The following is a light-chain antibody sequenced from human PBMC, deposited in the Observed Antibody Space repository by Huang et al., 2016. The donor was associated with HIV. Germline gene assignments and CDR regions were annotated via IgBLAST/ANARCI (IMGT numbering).Light chain of an antibody. CDR3: QQRNDWPPYT. CDR2: DAS. Sequence: EVVLTQSPATLSLSPGERATLSCRASQSVTNFLAWYQQKPGQPPRLLIYDASTRATGIPPRFRGSGSGTDFTLTISSLEPEDFAVYYCQQRNDWPPYTFGQGTRLEIK. CDR1: QSVTNF. J-gene: IGKJ2*01. V-gene: IGKV3-11*01.